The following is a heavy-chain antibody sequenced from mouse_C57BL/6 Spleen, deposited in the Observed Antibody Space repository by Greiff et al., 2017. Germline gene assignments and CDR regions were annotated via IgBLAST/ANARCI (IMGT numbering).Heavy chain of an antibody. Sequence: QVQLQQSGPELVKPGASVKISCKASGYAFSSSWMNWVKQRPGKGLEWIGRIYPGNGDTNYNGKFKGKATLTEDKSSSTAYMQLSSLTSEDSAVYFCAREALSYCDYWGQGTTLTVSS. CDR2: IYPGNGDT. V-gene: IGHV1-82*01. CDR3: AREALSYCDY. CDR1: GYAFSSSW. J-gene: IGHJ2*01.